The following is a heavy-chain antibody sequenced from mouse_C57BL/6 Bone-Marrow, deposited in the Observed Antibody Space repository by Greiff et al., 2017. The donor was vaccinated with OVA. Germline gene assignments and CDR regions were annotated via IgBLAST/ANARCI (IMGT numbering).Heavy chain of an antibody. V-gene: IGHV14-4*01. J-gene: IGHJ2*01. CDR2: IDPENGDT. Sequence: EVQVVESGAELVRPGASVKLSCTASGFNIKDDYMHWVKQRPEQGLEWIGWIDPENGDTEYASKFQGKATITADTSSNTAYLQLSSLTSEDTAVDYCTTTTTVGVLDYWGQGTTLTVSS. D-gene: IGHD1-1*01. CDR3: TTTTTVGVLDY. CDR1: GFNIKDDY.